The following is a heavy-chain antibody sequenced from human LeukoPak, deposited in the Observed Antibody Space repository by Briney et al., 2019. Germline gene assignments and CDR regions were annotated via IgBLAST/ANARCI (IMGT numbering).Heavy chain of an antibody. D-gene: IGHD3-3*01. CDR3: ARGGVPGGFYGSFDY. CDR2: IYYSGST. V-gene: IGHV4-59*01. CDR1: GGSLSTYY. Sequence: SETLSLTCTVSGGSLSTYYWSWMRHPPGRGLECIGYIYYSGSTNHNPSLQSRVTISVDTSKNQFSLKLNSVTTADTAVYYCARGGVPGGFYGSFDYWGQGTLVSVSS. J-gene: IGHJ4*02.